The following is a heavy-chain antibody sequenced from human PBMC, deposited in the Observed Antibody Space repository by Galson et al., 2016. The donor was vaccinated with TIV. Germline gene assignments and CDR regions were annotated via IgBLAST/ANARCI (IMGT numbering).Heavy chain of an antibody. J-gene: IGHJ4*02. Sequence: SLRLSCAASGFTFSNYGMYWVRQAPGKGLEWVSSISGYDSGTYYADSVKGRFTITRDNSKNTLYLQMNSLRAEDTAVYWCAKTVRGVGVSGGFDYWGQGTLVTVSS. CDR1: GFTFSNYG. CDR2: ISGYDSGT. CDR3: AKTVRGVGVSGGFDY. D-gene: IGHD1-26*01. V-gene: IGHV3-23*01.